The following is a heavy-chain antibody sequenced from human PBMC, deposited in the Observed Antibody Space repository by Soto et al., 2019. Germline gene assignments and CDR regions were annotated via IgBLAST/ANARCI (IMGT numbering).Heavy chain of an antibody. CDR3: AREDGYDFWSGYGDY. D-gene: IGHD3-3*01. CDR1: GFTFSSYA. V-gene: IGHV3-30-3*01. CDR2: ISYDGSNK. J-gene: IGHJ4*02. Sequence: QVQLVESGGGVVQPGRSLILSCAASGFTFSSYAMHWVRQAPGKGLEWVAVISYDGSNKYYADSVKGRFTISRDNSKNTLYLQMNSLRAEVTAVYYCAREDGYDFWSGYGDYWGQGTLVTVSS.